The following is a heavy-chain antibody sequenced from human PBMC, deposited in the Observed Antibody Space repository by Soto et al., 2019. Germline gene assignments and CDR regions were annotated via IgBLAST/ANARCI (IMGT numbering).Heavy chain of an antibody. CDR1: GDTFSFYS. Sequence: QVQLVQSGAEVKRPGSSVKVSCKASGDTFSFYSINWVRQAPGLGLEWMGRVNPILSMSNYAQRFQGRVTMTADKPTSTAYMQRSGLRSEDTARYYCAASYGAGYRAFDYWAQGALVTVSS. CDR2: VNPILSMS. CDR3: AASYGAGYRAFDY. V-gene: IGHV1-69*04. D-gene: IGHD3-10*01. J-gene: IGHJ4*02.